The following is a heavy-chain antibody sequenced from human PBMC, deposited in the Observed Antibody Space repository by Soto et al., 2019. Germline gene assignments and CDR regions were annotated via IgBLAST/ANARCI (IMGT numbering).Heavy chain of an antibody. J-gene: IGHJ4*02. CDR1: GGTFNTYA. Sequence: QVQLVQSGAEMKKPGSSVKVSCQSSGGTFNTYAMNWVRQAPGQGPEWMGDISPMFGAANYAPKFQGRVTITADESTGTSYMQLSSLTSEDTALYFCAREVQVHTPAFVYWDQGTLVTV. D-gene: IGHD3-10*01. CDR2: ISPMFGAA. CDR3: AREVQVHTPAFVY. V-gene: IGHV1-69*19.